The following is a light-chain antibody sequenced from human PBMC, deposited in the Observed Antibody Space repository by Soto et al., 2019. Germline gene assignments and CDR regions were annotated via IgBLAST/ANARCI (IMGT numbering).Light chain of an antibody. Sequence: QSVLTQPPSASGTPGQRVTIFCSGSSLNIGSHAVNWYQQLPGTAPKLLFYNSYQRPSGVPDRFSAYRSGTSASLAISGPQSEDEGDYNCAEWDDSLFGPVFGGGTKLTVL. CDR3: AEWDDSLFGPV. V-gene: IGLV1-44*01. CDR2: NSY. CDR1: SLNIGSHA. J-gene: IGLJ3*02.